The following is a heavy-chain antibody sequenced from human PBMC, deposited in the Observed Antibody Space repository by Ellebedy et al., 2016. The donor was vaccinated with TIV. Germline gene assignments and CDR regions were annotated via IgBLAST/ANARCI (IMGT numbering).Heavy chain of an antibody. CDR3: ARDQSTAVFDH. CDR2: ISTENRNT. V-gene: IGHV1-18*01. D-gene: IGHD1-1*01. J-gene: IGHJ4*02. Sequence: AASVKVSCKASGYTFTNNAITWARQAPGQGLEWMGWISTENRNTNYAQKFQGRVTLTTETSTNTAYMELTNLRSYDTAGYYCARDQSTAVFDHWGQGTLITVSS. CDR1: GYTFTNNA.